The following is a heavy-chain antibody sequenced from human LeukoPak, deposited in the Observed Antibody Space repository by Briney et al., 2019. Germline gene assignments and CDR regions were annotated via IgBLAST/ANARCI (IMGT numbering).Heavy chain of an antibody. CDR1: GFTFSSYW. V-gene: IGHV3-74*01. J-gene: IGHJ4*02. Sequence: GGSLRLSCAASGFTFSSYWMHWVRQAPGKGLVWVSRINSDGYSISYADSVKGRFTISRDNAKNTLYLPMNSLRAEDTAVYYCARGEAVAGTDYWGQGTQVTVSS. CDR3: ARGEAVAGTDY. D-gene: IGHD6-19*01. CDR2: INSDGYSI.